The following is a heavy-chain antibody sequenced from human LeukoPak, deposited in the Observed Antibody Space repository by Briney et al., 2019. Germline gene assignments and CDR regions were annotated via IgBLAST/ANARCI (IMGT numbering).Heavy chain of an antibody. CDR1: GFTFSSYG. CDR3: ARVRSSYYFDY. V-gene: IGHV3-33*01. D-gene: IGHD6-6*01. CDR2: IWYDGSNK. J-gene: IGHJ4*02. Sequence: PGRSLRLSCAASGFTFSSYGMHWVRQAPGKGLEWVASIWYDGSNKFYADSVKGRFTISRDNSKNTLYLQMNSLRAEDTAVYYCARVRSSYYFDYWGQGTLVTVSP.